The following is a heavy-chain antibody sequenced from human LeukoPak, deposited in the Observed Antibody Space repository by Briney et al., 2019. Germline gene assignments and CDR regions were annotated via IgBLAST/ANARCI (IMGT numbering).Heavy chain of an antibody. V-gene: IGHV4-31*03. CDR3: AGPRSLLDY. CDR2: IYYSGST. J-gene: IGHJ4*02. Sequence: SETLSLTCTVSGGSISSGGYYWSWIRQHPGKGLEWIGYIYYSGSTYYNPSLKSRVTIPVNTSKNQFSLNLSSRTAADTAVYYCAGPRSLLDYWGQGTLVTVSS. CDR1: GGSISSGGYY.